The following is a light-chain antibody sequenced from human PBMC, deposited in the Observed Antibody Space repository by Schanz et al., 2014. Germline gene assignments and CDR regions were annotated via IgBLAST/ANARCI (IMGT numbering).Light chain of an antibody. CDR2: EAN. CDR3: CSYAGSYTWV. J-gene: IGLJ3*02. Sequence: QSVLTQPASVSGSPGQSITISCTGTSSDVGNYNLVSWYQQHPGKAPKLMIYEANKRPSGVPDRFSGSKSGNTASLTVSGLQAEDEADYYCCSYAGSYTWVFGGGTKLTVL. CDR1: SSDVGNYNL. V-gene: IGLV2-23*01.